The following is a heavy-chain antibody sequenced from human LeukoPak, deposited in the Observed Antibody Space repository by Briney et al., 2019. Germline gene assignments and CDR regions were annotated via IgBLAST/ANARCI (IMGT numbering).Heavy chain of an antibody. Sequence: PGESPKTYWQGSGYSFTSYWIGWVRQMPGKGLEWMGVIYPGEYDTRYSPSFQGQVTIPADKSLNTAYLQWSRLKASGTAMYYCARQVPGYICRPSDYWGQGTVVSVSS. D-gene: IGHD6-13*01. J-gene: IGHJ4*02. V-gene: IGHV5-51*01. CDR3: ARQVPGYICRPSDY. CDR1: GYSFTSYW. CDR2: IYPGEYDT.